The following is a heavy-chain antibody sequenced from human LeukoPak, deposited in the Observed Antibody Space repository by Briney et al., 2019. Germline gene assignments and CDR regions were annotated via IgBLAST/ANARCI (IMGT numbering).Heavy chain of an antibody. CDR3: AAEVDGYKTFDS. CDR2: INHSGRA. D-gene: IGHD5-24*01. CDR1: GGSFRGYQ. Sequence: SETLSLTCAVYGGSFRGYQWNWIRQPPGKGLEWIGEINHSGRANYNPSLKSRVTVSLGTSNDQFSLRLSSVTAADTAVYYCAAEVDGYKTFDSWGQGTLVTVSS. J-gene: IGHJ4*02. V-gene: IGHV4-34*01.